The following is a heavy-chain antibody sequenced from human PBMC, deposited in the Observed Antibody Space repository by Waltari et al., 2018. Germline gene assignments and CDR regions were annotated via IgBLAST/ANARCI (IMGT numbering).Heavy chain of an antibody. CDR3: ASSSSAQYYYYIDV. J-gene: IGHJ6*03. CDR2: ISVSGGT. Sequence: QVTLQQSGPGLLKPSEPLSLTCTVSGGSFTNDYWSWIRQPQGKGLEWIGYISVSGGTNYYPFLLSRVTRSADASENEIYLTLTSVTAADTNVYYCASSSSAQYYYYIDVSGKGTTVTVSS. V-gene: IGHV4-4*09. CDR1: GGSFTNDY.